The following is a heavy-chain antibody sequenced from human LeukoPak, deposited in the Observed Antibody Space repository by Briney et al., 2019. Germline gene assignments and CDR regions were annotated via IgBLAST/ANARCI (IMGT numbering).Heavy chain of an antibody. CDR1: GFTFSSYA. V-gene: IGHV3-23*01. D-gene: IGHD4-17*01. Sequence: GGSLRLSCAASGFTFSSYAMSWVRQAPGKGLEWVSAISGSGGSTYYADSVKGRFTISRDNAKNSLYLQMNSLRAEDTAVYYCARDLPYYGDYVAFDYWGQGTLVTVSS. J-gene: IGHJ4*02. CDR2: ISGSGGST. CDR3: ARDLPYYGDYVAFDY.